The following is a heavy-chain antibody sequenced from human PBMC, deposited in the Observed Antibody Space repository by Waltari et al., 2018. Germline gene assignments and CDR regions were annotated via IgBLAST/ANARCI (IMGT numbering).Heavy chain of an antibody. CDR2: VDPEDGET. J-gene: IGHJ4*02. CDR3: VSGWYISVDY. D-gene: IGHD6-19*01. CDR1: GYTFTDYY. Sequence: EVQLVQSGAEVKKPGATVKISCKASGYTFTDYYMHWVQQAPGKGLEWMGRVDPEDGETIYAEKFQARVTITADTSTDTAYRELSRLRSEDTAVYYCVSGWYISVDYWGQGTLVTVSS. V-gene: IGHV1-69-2*01.